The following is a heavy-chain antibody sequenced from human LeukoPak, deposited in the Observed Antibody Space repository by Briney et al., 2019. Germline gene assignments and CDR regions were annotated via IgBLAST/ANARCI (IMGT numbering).Heavy chain of an antibody. Sequence: PGGSLRLSCAASGFTFSTYCMHWVRQAPGKGLVWVARIKGDGSSTIYADSVKGRFTISRDNSKNTLYLQTSSLRAEDTAVYYCARASTTVPNLLDHWGRGTLVTVS. CDR3: ARASTTVPNLLDH. CDR1: GFTFSTYC. D-gene: IGHD4-17*01. V-gene: IGHV3-74*01. J-gene: IGHJ4*02. CDR2: IKGDGSST.